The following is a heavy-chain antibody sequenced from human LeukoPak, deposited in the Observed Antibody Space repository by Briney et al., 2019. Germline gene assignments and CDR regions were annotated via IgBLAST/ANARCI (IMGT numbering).Heavy chain of an antibody. CDR1: GFTFSSYS. Sequence: PGGSLRLSCAASGFTFSSYSMNWVRQAPGKGLEWVSSISSSSSYIYYADSVKGRFTISRDNAKNSLYLQMNSLRAEDTAVYYCAKDRSYSYGGIDYWGQGTLVTVSS. D-gene: IGHD5-18*01. J-gene: IGHJ4*02. CDR3: AKDRSYSYGGIDY. V-gene: IGHV3-21*01. CDR2: ISSSSSYI.